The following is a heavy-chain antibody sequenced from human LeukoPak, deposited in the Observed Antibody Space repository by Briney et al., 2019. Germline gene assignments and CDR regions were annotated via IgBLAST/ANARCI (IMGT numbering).Heavy chain of an antibody. V-gene: IGHV4-31*03. D-gene: IGHD6-13*01. CDR1: GGSISSGGYY. CDR3: ARQYSSSWMEYNWFDP. J-gene: IGHJ5*02. Sequence: PSQTLSLTCTVSGGSISSGGYYWSWIRQHPGKGLEWIGYIYNSGTTYYNPSPSLKSRVAISIDTSRSQFSLRLYSVTAADTAVYYCARQYSSSWMEYNWFDPWGQGTLVTVSS. CDR2: IYNSGTT.